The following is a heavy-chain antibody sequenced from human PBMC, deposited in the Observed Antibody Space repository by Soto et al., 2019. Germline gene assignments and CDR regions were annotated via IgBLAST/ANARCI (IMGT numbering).Heavy chain of an antibody. CDR3: ASSYPAPTSY. Sequence: PSETLSLTCAVYGGSFSGYYWSWIRQPPGKGLEWIGEINHSGSTNYNPSLKSRVTISVDTSKNQFSLKLSSVTAADTAVYYCASSYPAPTSYWGQGTLVTVSS. D-gene: IGHD2-2*01. CDR1: GGSFSGYY. J-gene: IGHJ4*02. V-gene: IGHV4-34*01. CDR2: INHSGST.